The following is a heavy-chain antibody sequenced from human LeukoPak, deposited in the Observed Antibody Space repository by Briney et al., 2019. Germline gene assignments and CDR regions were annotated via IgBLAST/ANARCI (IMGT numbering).Heavy chain of an antibody. CDR3: ARGLGRGSSSLDY. J-gene: IGHJ4*02. V-gene: IGHV3-48*03. CDR1: GFTFSSYE. Sequence: PGGSLRFSCAASGFTFSSYEMNWVRQAPGKGLEWVSYISISGSTIYYADSVKGRFTISRDNAKNSLYLQMNSLRAEDTAVYYCARGLGRGSSSLDYWGQGTLVTVSS. CDR2: ISISGSTI. D-gene: IGHD6-6*01.